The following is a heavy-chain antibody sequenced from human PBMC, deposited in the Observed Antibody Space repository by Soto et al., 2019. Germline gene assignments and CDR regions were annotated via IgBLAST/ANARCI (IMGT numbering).Heavy chain of an antibody. CDR3: AWYDYNGYYFDC. D-gene: IGHD4-4*01. CDR1: GYTFSSYY. V-gene: IGHV1-46*01. CDR2: INPSGGGT. J-gene: IGHJ4*02. Sequence: GASVKVSCKASGYTFSSYYMHWVRQAPGQGYERMGIINPSGGGTTYAQKYQGRVTMTRDTSTSTVYMELSSLRSEDTAVYYCAWYDYNGYYFDCWGQGTLVTISS.